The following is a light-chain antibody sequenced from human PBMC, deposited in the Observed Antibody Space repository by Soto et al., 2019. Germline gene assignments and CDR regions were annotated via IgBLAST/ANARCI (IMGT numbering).Light chain of an antibody. CDR3: QQYNNWPLT. CDR1: QSVSSN. Sequence: EIVMTQSPATLSVSPGERATLSCRASQSVSSNLAWYPQKPGQAPRLLIYGASTRATGIPARFSGSGSGTEFTLTITSLQSEDFVVYYCQQYNNWPLTFGPGTKVDIK. V-gene: IGKV3-15*01. CDR2: GAS. J-gene: IGKJ3*01.